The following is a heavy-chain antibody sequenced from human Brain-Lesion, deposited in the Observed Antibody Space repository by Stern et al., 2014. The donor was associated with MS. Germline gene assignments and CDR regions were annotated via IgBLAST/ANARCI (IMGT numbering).Heavy chain of an antibody. CDR1: GVTVSSTY. D-gene: IGHD2-15*01. Sequence: EVHLVESGGGLMQPGGSLRLSCVASGVTVSSTYMSWIRQAPGKGLEWVSVLYGGGANRYGDSVKGRFTISRDTSKNTLYLQMDSLRADDTAVYYCARYCSGGSCYFHGLDVWGQGTTVTVSS. CDR3: ARYCSGGSCYFHGLDV. V-gene: IGHV3-53*01. J-gene: IGHJ6*02. CDR2: LYGGGAN.